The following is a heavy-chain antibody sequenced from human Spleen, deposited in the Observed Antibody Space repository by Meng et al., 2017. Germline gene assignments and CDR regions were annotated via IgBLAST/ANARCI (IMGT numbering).Heavy chain of an antibody. V-gene: IGHV3-7*01. CDR3: ARDIVVVVAATDYYYGMDV. Sequence: GGSLRLSCAASGFTFSSYAMHWVRQAPGKGLEWVANIKQDGSEKYYVDSVKGRFTISRDNAKNSLYLQMNSLRAEDTAVYYCARDIVVVVAATDYYYGMDVWGQGTTVTVSS. D-gene: IGHD2-15*01. CDR2: IKQDGSEK. CDR1: GFTFSSYA. J-gene: IGHJ6*02.